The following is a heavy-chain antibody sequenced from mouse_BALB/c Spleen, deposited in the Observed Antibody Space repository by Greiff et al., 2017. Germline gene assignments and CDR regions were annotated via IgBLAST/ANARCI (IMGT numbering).Heavy chain of an antibody. J-gene: IGHJ4*01. CDR3: ARRYDGYYYAMDY. CDR2: IDPSDSYT. D-gene: IGHD2-14*01. CDR1: GYTFTSYW. V-gene: IGHV1-69*02. Sequence: QVQLQQPGAELVKPGASVKLSCKASGYTFTSYWMHWVKQRPGQGLEWIGEIDPSDSYTNYNQKFKGKATLTVDKSSSTAYMQLSSLTSEDSAVYYCARRYDGYYYAMDYWGQGTSVTVSS.